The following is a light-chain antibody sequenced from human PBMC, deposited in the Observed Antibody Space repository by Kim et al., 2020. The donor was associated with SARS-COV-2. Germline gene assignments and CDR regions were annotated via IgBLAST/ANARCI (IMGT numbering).Light chain of an antibody. V-gene: IGLV1-44*01. CDR2: SNN. J-gene: IGLJ3*02. CDR3: AAWDDSLNGWV. CDR1: SSNIGSNT. Sequence: GQSVTISCSGGSSNIGSNTVNWYRQLPGTAPKLLIYSNNQRPSGVPDRFSGSKSGTSASLAISGIQSEDEADYYCAAWDDSLNGWVFGGGTQLTVL.